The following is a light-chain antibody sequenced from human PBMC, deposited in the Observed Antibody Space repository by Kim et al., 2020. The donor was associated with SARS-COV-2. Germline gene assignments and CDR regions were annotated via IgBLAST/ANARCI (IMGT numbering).Light chain of an antibody. Sequence: GDRVTLSCRASQNIGPCLAWYQQKPGKGPKLLIYKSSIWENGVPSRFSGSGSGTELTLAISSLQSDDFATYYCQQYERYPRTFGQGTKVDIK. CDR1: QNIGPC. V-gene: IGKV1-5*03. J-gene: IGKJ1*01. CDR3: QQYERYPRT. CDR2: KSS.